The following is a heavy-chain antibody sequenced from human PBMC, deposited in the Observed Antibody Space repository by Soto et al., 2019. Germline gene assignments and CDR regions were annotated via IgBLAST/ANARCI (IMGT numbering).Heavy chain of an antibody. Sequence: QVQLVQSGAEVKKPGSSVKVSCKASGGTFSSYAISWVRQAPGQGLEWMGGIIPIFGTANYAQKFQGRVTITADQSTSTAYMEQSRLRSEDTAVYYCATSGITIFGVVKGWFDPWCQGTLVTVSS. CDR1: GGTFSSYA. V-gene: IGHV1-69*01. J-gene: IGHJ5*02. D-gene: IGHD3-3*01. CDR2: IIPIFGTA. CDR3: ATSGITIFGVVKGWFDP.